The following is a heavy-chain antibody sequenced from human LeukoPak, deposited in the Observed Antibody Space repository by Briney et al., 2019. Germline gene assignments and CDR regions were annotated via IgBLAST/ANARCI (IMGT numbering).Heavy chain of an antibody. V-gene: IGHV3-20*04. CDR3: ARDFVGYCSGGNCYDLAFDI. D-gene: IGHD2-15*01. J-gene: IGHJ3*02. Sequence: GGSERLSCAASGFSFDDYGMTWVRQAPGKGLEWVSGINWNGGITGYADSVKGTFTISPDNAKNSLYLQMNSLRAEDTALYYCARDFVGYCSGGNCYDLAFDIWGQGTMVTVSS. CDR2: INWNGGIT. CDR1: GFSFDDYG.